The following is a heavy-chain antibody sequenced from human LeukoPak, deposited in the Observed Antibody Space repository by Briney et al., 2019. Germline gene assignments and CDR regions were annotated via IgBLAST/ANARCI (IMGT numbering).Heavy chain of an antibody. Sequence: GGSLRLSCAASGFTFSSYGMHWVRQAPGKGLEWVAVISYDGSNKYYADSVKGRFTISRDNSKNTLYLRMNSLRAEDTAVYYCAKDNVPYYYGSGVDYRGQGTLVTVSS. D-gene: IGHD3-10*01. CDR1: GFTFSSYG. CDR2: ISYDGSNK. J-gene: IGHJ4*02. CDR3: AKDNVPYYYGSGVDY. V-gene: IGHV3-30*18.